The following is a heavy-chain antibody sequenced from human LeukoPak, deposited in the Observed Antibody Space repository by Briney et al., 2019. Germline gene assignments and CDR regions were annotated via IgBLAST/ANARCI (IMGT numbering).Heavy chain of an antibody. CDR1: GASISSGYW. V-gene: IGHV4-4*02. Sequence: SETLSLTCAVSGASISSGYWWSWVRQAPGKGLEWIGEIYHSGSTNHNPSLKSRVTISVDKSKSQFSLNLNSVTAADTAVYYCARDDTGVIRGIRFHYWGQGTLVTVSS. CDR3: ARDDTGVIRGIRFHY. J-gene: IGHJ4*02. CDR2: IYHSGST. D-gene: IGHD3-10*01.